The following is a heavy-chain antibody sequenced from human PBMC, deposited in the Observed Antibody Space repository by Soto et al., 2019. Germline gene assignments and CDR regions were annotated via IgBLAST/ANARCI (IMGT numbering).Heavy chain of an antibody. CDR1: GFTFSSYG. V-gene: IGHV3-30*18. CDR2: ISYDGSNK. J-gene: IGHJ4*02. D-gene: IGHD6-19*01. Sequence: QVQLVESGGGVVQPGRSLRLSCAASGFTFSSYGMHWVRQAPGKGLEWVAVISYDGSNKYYADSVKGRFTISRDNSTNTLYLQMNSLRAEDTAVYYCAKVVGGWYPTYDYWGQGTLVTVSS. CDR3: AKVVGGWYPTYDY.